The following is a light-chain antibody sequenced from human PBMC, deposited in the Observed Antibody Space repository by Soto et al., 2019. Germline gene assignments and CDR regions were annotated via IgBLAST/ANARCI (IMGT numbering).Light chain of an antibody. J-gene: IGKJ4*01. V-gene: IGKV3-11*01. CDR1: QSVSSY. Sequence: EIVLTQSPATLSLSPGERATLSCRASQSVSSYLVWYQQKPGQAPRVLISDASNRATGILARFSGSGYGTDFTLTSSGIGLEDFAIYYCQQRTNWAVTFGGGTKVEIK. CDR3: QQRTNWAVT. CDR2: DAS.